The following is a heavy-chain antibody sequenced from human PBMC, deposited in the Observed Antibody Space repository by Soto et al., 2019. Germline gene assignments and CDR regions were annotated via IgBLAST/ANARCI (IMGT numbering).Heavy chain of an antibody. V-gene: IGHV4-31*03. CDR2: IYYSGST. CDR3: ARTPIASSGWYRYYFDY. J-gene: IGHJ4*02. D-gene: IGHD6-13*01. Sequence: LSLTCTVSGGSISSGGYYWSWIRQHPGKGLEWIGYIYYSGSTYYNPSLKSRVTISVDTSKNQFSLKLSSVTAADTAVYYCARTPIASSGWYRYYFDYWGQGTLVTVSS. CDR1: GGSISSGGYY.